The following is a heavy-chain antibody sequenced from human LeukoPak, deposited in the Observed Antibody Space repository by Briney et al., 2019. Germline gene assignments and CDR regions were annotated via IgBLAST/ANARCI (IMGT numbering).Heavy chain of an antibody. CDR2: MNHSGST. V-gene: IGHV4-34*01. Sequence: SETLSLTCVVYGGSFSGYYWSWIRQPPGKGLEWIGEMNHSGSTNYNPSLNSRVPISVDTSKNQFSLKLRSVPAADTAVYYCARPNLHKYPVAGTSSYLDYLGQGTLVTVSS. CDR3: ARPNLHKYPVAGTSSYLDY. J-gene: IGHJ4*02. CDR1: GGSFSGYY. D-gene: IGHD6-19*01.